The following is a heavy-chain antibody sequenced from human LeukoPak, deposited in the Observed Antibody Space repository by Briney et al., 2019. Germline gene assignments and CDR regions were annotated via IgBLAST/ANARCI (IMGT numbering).Heavy chain of an antibody. V-gene: IGHV3-7*03. Sequence: GGSLRLSCAASGFSFSDYWMSWVRQAPGRGLEWVANIKEDGSQKFYLDSMKGRFTISRDNAKNSLYLQMNSLRAEDTALYYCARAAKRTFDIWGQGTMVTVS. J-gene: IGHJ3*02. CDR3: ARAAKRTFDI. CDR2: IKEDGSQK. D-gene: IGHD6-25*01. CDR1: GFSFSDYW.